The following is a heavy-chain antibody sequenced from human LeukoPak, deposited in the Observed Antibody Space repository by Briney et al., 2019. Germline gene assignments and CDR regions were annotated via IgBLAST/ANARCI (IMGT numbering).Heavy chain of an antibody. V-gene: IGHV1-46*03. D-gene: IGHD3-22*01. CDR2: INPSGGST. CDR3: ARASDSSGYYAPQYYFDY. J-gene: IGHJ4*02. CDR1: GYTFTTYY. Sequence: ASVKVSCKASGYTFTTYYMHWVRQAPGQGLEWMGIINPSGGSTSYAQKFQGRVTMTRDTSTGTVYMELSSLRSEDTAVYYCARASDSSGYYAPQYYFDYWGQGTPVTVSS.